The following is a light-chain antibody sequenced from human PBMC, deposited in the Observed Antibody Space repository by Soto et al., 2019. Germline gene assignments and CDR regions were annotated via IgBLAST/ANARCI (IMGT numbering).Light chain of an antibody. CDR2: LGS. CDR1: QSLLHSNGYNY. Sequence: DIVMTQSPLSLPVTPGEPASFSCRSSQSLLHSNGYNYLDWYLQKPGQSPQLLIYLGSNRASGVPDRFSGSVSGTDFTLKISRVEAEDVGVYYCMQALQTPYTFGQGTKLEIK. V-gene: IGKV2-28*01. CDR3: MQALQTPYT. J-gene: IGKJ2*01.